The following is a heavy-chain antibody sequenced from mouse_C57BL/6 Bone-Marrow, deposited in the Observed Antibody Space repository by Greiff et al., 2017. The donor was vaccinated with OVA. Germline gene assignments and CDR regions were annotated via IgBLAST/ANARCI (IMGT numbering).Heavy chain of an antibody. D-gene: IGHD2-5*01. CDR2: IWGDGST. CDR3: AAYYSNFPYWYFDV. V-gene: IGHV2-3*01. J-gene: IGHJ1*03. CDR1: GFSLTSYG. Sequence: VKLVESGPGLVAPSQSLSITCTVSGFSLTSYGVSWVRQPPGKGLEWLGVIWGDGSTNYHSALISRLSISKDNSKSQVFVKLNSLQTDDTATYYCAAYYSNFPYWYFDVWGTGTTVTVSS.